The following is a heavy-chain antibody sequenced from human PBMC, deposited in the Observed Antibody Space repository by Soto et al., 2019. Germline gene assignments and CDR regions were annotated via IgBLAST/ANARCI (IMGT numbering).Heavy chain of an antibody. J-gene: IGHJ4*02. CDR1: GYTFINYE. D-gene: IGHD2-2*01. CDR2: ISPYNGNT. CDR3: ARGGYCTTTSCPQVDY. V-gene: IGHV1-18*01. Sequence: QIQLVQSGAEVKKPVASVKVSCRASGYTFINYETTWVRQAPGQGLEWMGWISPYNGNTNYAKTLEGRVIMTTDTSTSTAYMELRSLRSDETAVYYCARGGYCTTTSCPQVDYWGQGTLVTVSS.